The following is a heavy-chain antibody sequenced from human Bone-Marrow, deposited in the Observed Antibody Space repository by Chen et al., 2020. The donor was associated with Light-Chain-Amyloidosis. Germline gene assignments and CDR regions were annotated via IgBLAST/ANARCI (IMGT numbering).Heavy chain of an antibody. Sequence: QVQLVQSGAEVKKPGASVKVSCKASGYTFTGYYMHWVRQDPGQGLEWMGWINPNSGGTNYAQKFQGWVTMTRDTSISTAYMELSRLRSDDTAVYYCARDTVVGATQYYFDYWGQGTLVTVSS. V-gene: IGHV1-2*04. CDR2: INPNSGGT. CDR1: GYTFTGYY. J-gene: IGHJ4*02. D-gene: IGHD1-26*01. CDR3: ARDTVVGATQYYFDY.